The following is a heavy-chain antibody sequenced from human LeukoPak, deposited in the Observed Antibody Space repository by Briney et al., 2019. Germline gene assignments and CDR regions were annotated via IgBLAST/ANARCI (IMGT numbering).Heavy chain of an antibody. D-gene: IGHD3-9*01. J-gene: IGHJ3*02. V-gene: IGHV1-18*04. CDR3: ASGYYDILTDLHDAFDI. Sequence: GASVKVSCKASGYTFTSYGISWVRQAPGQGLEWMGWISAYNGNTNYAQKLQGRVTMTTDTSTSTAYMELRSLRSDDTAVYYCASGYYDILTDLHDAFDIWGQGTMVTVSS. CDR1: GYTFTSYG. CDR2: ISAYNGNT.